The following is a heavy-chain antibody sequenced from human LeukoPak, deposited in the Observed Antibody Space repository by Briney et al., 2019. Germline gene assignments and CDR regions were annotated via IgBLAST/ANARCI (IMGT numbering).Heavy chain of an antibody. CDR3: AKDSDYYHSSGYYYAYCQH. CDR1: GFTFSSYW. Sequence: GGSLRLSCAASGFTFSSYWMHWVRQAPGKGLVWVTRISADGSYTLYADSVKGRFTISRDNAKNTLYLQMNSLRDEDTAVYYCAKDSDYYHSSGYYYAYCQHWGQGTLVTVSS. D-gene: IGHD3-22*01. J-gene: IGHJ1*01. V-gene: IGHV3-74*01. CDR2: ISADGSYT.